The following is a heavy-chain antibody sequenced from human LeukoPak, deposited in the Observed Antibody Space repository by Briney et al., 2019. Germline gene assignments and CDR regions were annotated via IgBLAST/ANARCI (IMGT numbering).Heavy chain of an antibody. CDR2: INAGNGNT. J-gene: IGHJ6*02. V-gene: IGHV1-3*01. CDR1: GYTFTSYA. Sequence: ASVKVSCKASGYTFTSYAMHWVRQAPGQRLEWMGWINAGNGNTKYSQKFQGRVTITRDTSASTAYMELSGLRSEDTAVYYCARADVDIVATLTDYYYYGMDVWGQGTTVTVSS. D-gene: IGHD5-12*01. CDR3: ARADVDIVATLTDYYYYGMDV.